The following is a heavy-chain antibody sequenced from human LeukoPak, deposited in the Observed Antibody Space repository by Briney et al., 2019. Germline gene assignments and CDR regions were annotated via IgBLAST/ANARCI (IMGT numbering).Heavy chain of an antibody. J-gene: IGHJ5*02. D-gene: IGHD6-13*01. V-gene: IGHV3-7*03. CDR2: IKQDGSEK. CDR3: ARVRKDSSSWEP. Sequence: GGSLRLSCAASGFTFSSYWMGWVRQAPGKGLEWVANIKQDGSEKYYVDSVKGRFTISRDNAKNSLFLQMNSLRAEDTAVYYCARVRKDSSSWEPWGQGTLVTVSS. CDR1: GFTFSSYW.